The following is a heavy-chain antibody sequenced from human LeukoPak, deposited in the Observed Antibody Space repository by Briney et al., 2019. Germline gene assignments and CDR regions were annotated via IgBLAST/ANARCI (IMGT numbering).Heavy chain of an antibody. D-gene: IGHD5-12*01. Sequence: PSETLSLTCTVSGGSISRYYWSWLRQPPGKGLEWIGNIYYNGSTNYKPSLKSRVTISVHTSKNQFSLNLRSLTAADTAVYYCARGGYSGYAFDRWGQGTRVTVSS. V-gene: IGHV4-59*01. CDR2: IYYNGST. CDR3: ARGGYSGYAFDR. J-gene: IGHJ5*02. CDR1: GGSISRYY.